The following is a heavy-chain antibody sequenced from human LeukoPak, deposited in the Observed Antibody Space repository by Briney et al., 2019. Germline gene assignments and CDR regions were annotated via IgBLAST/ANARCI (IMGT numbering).Heavy chain of an antibody. J-gene: IGHJ6*02. CDR1: GFTFVDYG. CDR3: AKDLAWGGFGSYYPSYFGMDV. V-gene: IGHV3-20*04. Sequence: GGSLRLSCATSGFTFVDYGLSWVRRAPGKGLEWLCAINYNGAITDYADSVKGRFTISRDNAKNSLYLRMDSLRAEDTALYYCAKDLAWGGFGSYYPSYFGMDVWGQGTTVTVSS. CDR2: INYNGAIT. D-gene: IGHD1-26*01.